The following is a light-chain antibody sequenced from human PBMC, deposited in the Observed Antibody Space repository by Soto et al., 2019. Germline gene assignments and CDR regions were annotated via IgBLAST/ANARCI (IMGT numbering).Light chain of an antibody. Sequence: DIPMTQSPSSLSASVGDRVSITCRASRDIRGYLNWYQQKPGRAPKLLISTTSSLQSGVPSRFSGSGSGTDFTLTISSLQPEDFATYYCQQTSSMPQAFDQGTKVEV. CDR3: QQTSSMPQA. V-gene: IGKV1-39*01. CDR1: RDIRGY. J-gene: IGKJ1*01. CDR2: TTS.